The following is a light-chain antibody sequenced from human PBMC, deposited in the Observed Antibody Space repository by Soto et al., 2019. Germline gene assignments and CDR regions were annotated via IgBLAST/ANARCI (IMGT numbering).Light chain of an antibody. CDR1: SSNIGAGYD. CDR3: QSYDTSLSGVI. V-gene: IGLV1-40*01. CDR2: ADN. J-gene: IGLJ2*01. Sequence: QSVLTQPPSVSGAPGQRVTISCTGSSSNIGAGYDVHWYQQRPGTAPKLLIYADNNRPSGVPDRFSASKSGTSASLAITGLQGEDEANYYCQSYDTSLSGVIFGAGTKLTVL.